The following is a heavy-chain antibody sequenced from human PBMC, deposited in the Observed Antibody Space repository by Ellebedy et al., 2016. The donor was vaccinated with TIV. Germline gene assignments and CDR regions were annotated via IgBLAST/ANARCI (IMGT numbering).Heavy chain of an antibody. V-gene: IGHV1-69*13. Sequence: AASVKVSCKASGCTFSSYAISWVRQAPGQGLEWMGGIIPIFGTANYAQKFQGRVTITADESTSTAYMELSSLRSEDTAVYYCARFGESTYYYYDGMDVWGQGTTVTVSS. CDR2: IIPIFGTA. D-gene: IGHD3-10*01. J-gene: IGHJ6*02. CDR3: ARFGESTYYYYDGMDV. CDR1: GCTFSSYA.